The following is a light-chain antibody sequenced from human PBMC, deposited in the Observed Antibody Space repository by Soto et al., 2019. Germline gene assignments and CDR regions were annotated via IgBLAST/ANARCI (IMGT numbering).Light chain of an antibody. CDR1: QSIGDS. Sequence: DIHMTQSPSTLSASVGDRVTITCRASQSIGDSLAWYQQKPRKAPYLMVSDVSSLERGVPSRFSGSGSGTEFTLTISSLQPDDFATYYCQQYSTYTPRTCGQGTKVDIK. CDR2: DVS. CDR3: QQYSTYTPRT. V-gene: IGKV1-5*01. J-gene: IGKJ1*01.